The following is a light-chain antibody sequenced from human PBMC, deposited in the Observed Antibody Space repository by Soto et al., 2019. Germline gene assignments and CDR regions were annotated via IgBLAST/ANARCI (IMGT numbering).Light chain of an antibody. J-gene: IGKJ1*01. CDR3: QHRMNWPWT. CDR2: DAS. CDR1: QSVSSN. V-gene: IGKV3-11*01. Sequence: EIVMTQSPATLSVSPGERATLSCRASQSVSSNLAWYQQKPGQAPRLLIYDASNRATGIPARFSGSGSGTDFTLTISSLEPEDFAVYYCQHRMNWPWTFGQGTKV.